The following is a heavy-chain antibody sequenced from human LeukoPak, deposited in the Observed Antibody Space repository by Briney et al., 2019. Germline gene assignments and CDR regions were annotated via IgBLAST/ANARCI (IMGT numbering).Heavy chain of an antibody. V-gene: IGHV1-2*02. D-gene: IGHD2-15*01. J-gene: IGHJ5*02. CDR2: INPNSGGT. CDR1: GYTFTGYY. Sequence: GASVKVSCKASGYTFTGYYMHWVRQAPGQGLELMGWINPNSGGTNYAQKFQGRVTMTRDTSISTAYMELSRLRSDDTAVYYCARGGSDAYNWFDPWGQGTLVTVSS. CDR3: ARGGSDAYNWFDP.